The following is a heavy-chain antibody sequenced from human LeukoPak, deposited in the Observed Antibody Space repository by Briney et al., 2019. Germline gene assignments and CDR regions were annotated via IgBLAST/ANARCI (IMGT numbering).Heavy chain of an antibody. CDR3: ARDGPRYSSVWYLRG. Sequence: GGSLRLSCAASGFTFSSYSMNWVRQAPGKGLEWVSSISSSSSYIYYADSVKGRFTISRDNAKNSLYLQMNSLRAEDTAVYYCARDGPRYSSVWYLRGWGQGTLVTVSS. D-gene: IGHD6-19*01. CDR2: ISSSSSYI. V-gene: IGHV3-21*01. CDR1: GFTFSSYS. J-gene: IGHJ4*02.